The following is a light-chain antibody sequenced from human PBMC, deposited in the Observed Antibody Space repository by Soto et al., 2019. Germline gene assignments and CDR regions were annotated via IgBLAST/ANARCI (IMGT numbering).Light chain of an antibody. J-gene: IGKJ5*01. CDR3: QKYSNWPPIT. CDR1: QSVSSN. Sequence: EIVMTQSPATLSVSPGERATLSCRASQSVSSNLACYQQKPGQAPRLLIYGASTRATGIPARFSGSGSGTEFTLTISSLQSEDFAVYYCQKYSNWPPITFGQGTRLEIK. CDR2: GAS. V-gene: IGKV3-15*01.